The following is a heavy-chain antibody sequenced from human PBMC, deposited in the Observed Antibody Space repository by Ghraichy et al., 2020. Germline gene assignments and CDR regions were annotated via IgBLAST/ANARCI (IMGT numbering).Heavy chain of an antibody. D-gene: IGHD3-3*01. CDR1: AFIFADVA. J-gene: IGHJ6*02. CDR3: AKPRYDFWGGQRMDV. CDR2: ISGDGGST. V-gene: IGHV3-43*02. Sequence: GGSLRLSWVASAFIFADVAMHWVRQAPGKGLEWVSLISGDGGSTYYADSVKGRFTISRDNSKNSLYLQMNSLRTEDTALYYCAKPRYDFWGGQRMDVWGQGTTVTVSS.